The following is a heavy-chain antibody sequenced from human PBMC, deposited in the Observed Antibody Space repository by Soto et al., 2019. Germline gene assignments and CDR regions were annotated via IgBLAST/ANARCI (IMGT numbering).Heavy chain of an antibody. Sequence: SETLSLTCAVYGGSFSGYYWSWIRQPPGKGLEWIGEINHSGSTNHNPSLKSRVTISVDTSKNQFSLKLSSVTAADTAVYYCAAYCSSTSCYGAFDIWGQGTMVTVSS. CDR3: AAYCSSTSCYGAFDI. CDR2: INHSGST. CDR1: GGSFSGYY. V-gene: IGHV4-34*01. J-gene: IGHJ3*02. D-gene: IGHD2-2*01.